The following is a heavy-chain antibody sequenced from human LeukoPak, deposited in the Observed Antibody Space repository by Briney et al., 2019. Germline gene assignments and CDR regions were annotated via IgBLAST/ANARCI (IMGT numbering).Heavy chain of an antibody. V-gene: IGHV4-31*03. D-gene: IGHD2-2*01. CDR1: GGSISSGGYY. Sequence: SETLSLACTVSGGSISSGGYYWSWIRQHPGKGLEWIGYIYYSGSTYYNPSLKSRVTISVDTSKNQFSLKLGSVTAADTAVYYCARGGVPAALTYNWFDPWGQGTLVTVSS. CDR2: IYYSGST. CDR3: ARGGVPAALTYNWFDP. J-gene: IGHJ5*02.